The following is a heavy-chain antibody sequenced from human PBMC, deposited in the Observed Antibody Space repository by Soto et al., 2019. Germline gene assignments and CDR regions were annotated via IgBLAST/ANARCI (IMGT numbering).Heavy chain of an antibody. Sequence: EVQLLESGGGLVQPGGSLGLSCAASGLTFSRYAMSWVHQAPGKGLEWVSAISGSGGSTYYAYSVKGRFTISRDNSKNTLYLQRNHLRAEDTAVYYCAKGSLTTYYYYGMDVWGQWTTVTVAS. CDR1: GLTFSRYA. CDR3: AKGSLTTYYYYGMDV. J-gene: IGHJ6*02. CDR2: ISGSGGST. V-gene: IGHV3-23*01. D-gene: IGHD3-9*01.